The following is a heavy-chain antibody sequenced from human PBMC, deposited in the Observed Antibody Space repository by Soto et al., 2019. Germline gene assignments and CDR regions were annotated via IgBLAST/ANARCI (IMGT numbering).Heavy chain of an antibody. J-gene: IGHJ6*03. CDR2: IYYSGST. CDR1: GGSISSYY. D-gene: IGHD4-17*01. V-gene: IGHV4-59*08. CDR3: ARTTVTTDYYYYYMDV. Sequence: SETLSLTCTVSGGSISSYYWTWIRRPPGKGLEWIGYIYYSGSTNYNPSLKSRVTISVDTSKNQFSLKLSSVTAADTAVYYCARTTVTTDYYYYYMDVWGKGTTVTVSS.